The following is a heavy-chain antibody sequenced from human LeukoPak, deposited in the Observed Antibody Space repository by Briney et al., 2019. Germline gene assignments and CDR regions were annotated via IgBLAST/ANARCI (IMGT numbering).Heavy chain of an antibody. D-gene: IGHD5-12*01. CDR1: GGSISSSSYY. J-gene: IGHJ6*03. CDR3: ARVWWGYSGYDPGSYYYYMDV. V-gene: IGHV4-39*07. Sequence: PSETLSLTCTVSGGSISSSSYYWGWIRQPPGKGLEWIGSIYYSGSTYYNPSLKSRVTISVDTSKNQFSLKLSSVTAADTAVYYCARVWWGYSGYDPGSYYYYMDVWGKGTTVTVSS. CDR2: IYYSGST.